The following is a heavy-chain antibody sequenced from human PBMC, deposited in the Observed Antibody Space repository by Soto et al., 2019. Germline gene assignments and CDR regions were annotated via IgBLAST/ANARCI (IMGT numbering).Heavy chain of an antibody. Sequence: GGSLRLSCAASGFTFSSYSMNWVRQAPGKGLEWVSSISSSSSYIYYADSVKGRFTISRDNAKNSLYLQMNSLRAEDTAVYYCARDVYDFWSGGADYWGQGTLVTVSS. CDR2: ISSSSSYI. D-gene: IGHD3-3*01. CDR1: GFTFSSYS. J-gene: IGHJ4*02. CDR3: ARDVYDFWSGGADY. V-gene: IGHV3-21*01.